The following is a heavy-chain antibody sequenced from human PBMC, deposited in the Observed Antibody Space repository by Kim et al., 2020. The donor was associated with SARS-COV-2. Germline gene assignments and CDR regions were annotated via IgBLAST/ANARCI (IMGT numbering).Heavy chain of an antibody. Sequence: SETLSLTCTVSGDSISSDDFYWSWIRQHPGKGLEWIGYIYYSGSTYRNPSLKSRVVISVDTSTNQFSLKLSSVTAADTAVYYCARGRAYDSIGYHFDYWGQGTLVTVSS. CDR3: ARGRAYDSIGYHFDY. J-gene: IGHJ4*02. CDR2: IYYSGST. CDR1: GDSISSDDFY. D-gene: IGHD3-22*01. V-gene: IGHV4-31*03.